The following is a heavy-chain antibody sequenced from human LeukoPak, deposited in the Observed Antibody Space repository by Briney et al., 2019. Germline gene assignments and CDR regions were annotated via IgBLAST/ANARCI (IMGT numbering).Heavy chain of an antibody. CDR3: ALASSWYRHDAFDI. CDR1: GYSISSGYY. J-gene: IGHJ3*02. V-gene: IGHV4-38-2*02. D-gene: IGHD6-13*01. CDR2: IYHSGST. Sequence: SETLSLTCTVSGYSISSGYYWGWIRQPPGKGLEWIGSIYHSGSTYYNPSLKSRVTISVDTSKNQFSLKLSSVTAADTAVYYCALASSWYRHDAFDIWGQGTMVTVSP.